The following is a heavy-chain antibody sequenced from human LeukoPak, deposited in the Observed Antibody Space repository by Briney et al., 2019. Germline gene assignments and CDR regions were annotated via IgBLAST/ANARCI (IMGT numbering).Heavy chain of an antibody. CDR3: AVQVDTAMANYYYYGMDV. CDR2: IYYSGST. V-gene: IGHV4-39*01. J-gene: IGHJ6*02. D-gene: IGHD5-18*01. Sequence: SETLSLTCTVSGGSISSSSYYWGWIRQPPGKGLEWIGSIYYSGSTYYNPSLKSRVTISVDTSKNQFSLKLSSVTAADTAVYYCAVQVDTAMANYYYYGMDVWGQGTTVTVSS. CDR1: GGSISSSSYY.